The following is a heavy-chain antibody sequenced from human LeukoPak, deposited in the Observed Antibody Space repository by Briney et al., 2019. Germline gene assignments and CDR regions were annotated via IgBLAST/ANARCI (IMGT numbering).Heavy chain of an antibody. V-gene: IGHV5-51*01. Sequence: GESLQVSCKGSGYSFTSYWIGWVRQMPGKGLEWMGIIYPGDSDTRYSPSFQGQVTISADKSISTAYLQWSSLKASDTAMYYCASTTMVRGAMNWFDPWGQGTLVTVSS. CDR2: IYPGDSDT. CDR1: GYSFTSYW. J-gene: IGHJ5*02. CDR3: ASTTMVRGAMNWFDP. D-gene: IGHD3-10*01.